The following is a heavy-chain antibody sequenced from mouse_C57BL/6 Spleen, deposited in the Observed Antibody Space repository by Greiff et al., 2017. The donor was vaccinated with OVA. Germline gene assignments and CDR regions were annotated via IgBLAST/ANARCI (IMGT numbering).Heavy chain of an antibody. CDR2: ICYSGST. CDR1: GYSFTSYY. J-gene: IGHJ4*01. V-gene: IGHV3-8*01. CDR3: ARSKQNDAVDY. Sequence: EVQLQQSGPGLVKPSQTLSLTCSVSGYSFTSYYWNWIRQFPGNKLEYMGYICYSGSTYYNPSLISRLSITRDTSTNKYYLQLNSVTTEDAATYYCARSKQNDAVDYWGQGTSVTVSA.